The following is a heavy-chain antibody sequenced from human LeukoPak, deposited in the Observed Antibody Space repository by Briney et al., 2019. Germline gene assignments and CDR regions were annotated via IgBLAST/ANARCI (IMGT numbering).Heavy chain of an antibody. CDR3: ARVFRIAPKHYFDY. V-gene: IGHV3-21*01. Sequence: GGSLRLSCAASGFTFSSYSMNWVRQAPGKGLEWVSSISSSSSYIYYADSVKGRFTISRDNAKNSLYLQMNSLRAADTAVYYCARVFRIAPKHYFDYWGQGTLVTVSS. J-gene: IGHJ4*02. CDR1: GFTFSSYS. CDR2: ISSSSSYI. D-gene: IGHD6-13*01.